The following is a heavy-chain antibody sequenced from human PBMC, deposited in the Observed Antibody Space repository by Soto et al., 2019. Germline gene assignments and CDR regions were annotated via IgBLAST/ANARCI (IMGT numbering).Heavy chain of an antibody. D-gene: IGHD3-3*01. CDR2: ISPNSGRP. J-gene: IGHJ4*02. V-gene: IGHV1-18*04. Sequence: ASVNVSFKASGYTFTKYDISWVRQAPGQGLEWLGLISPNSGRPSSAQKFEGRVTMTTDTSTTTAYLELRSLRSDDTAVYYCVRQYYDFWTDYPDFDYWGQGTLVTVSS. CDR3: VRQYYDFWTDYPDFDY. CDR1: GYTFTKYD.